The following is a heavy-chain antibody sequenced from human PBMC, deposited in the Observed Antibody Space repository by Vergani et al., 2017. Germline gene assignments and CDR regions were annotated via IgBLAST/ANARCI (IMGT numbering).Heavy chain of an antibody. CDR2: IGTAGDT. CDR3: AKDISQVRGVIDDGMDV. D-gene: IGHD3-10*01. CDR1: GFTFSSYD. Sequence: EVQLVESGGGLVQPGGSLRLSCAASGFTFSSYDMHWVRQATGKGLEWVSAIGTAGDTYYPGSVKGRFTISRDNSKNSLYLQMNSLRTEDTALYYCAKDISQVRGVIDDGMDVWGQGTTVTVSS. J-gene: IGHJ6*02. V-gene: IGHV3-13*01.